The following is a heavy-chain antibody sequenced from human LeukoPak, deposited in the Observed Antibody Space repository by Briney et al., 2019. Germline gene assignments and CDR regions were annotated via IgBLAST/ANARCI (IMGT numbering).Heavy chain of an antibody. Sequence: GGSLRLSCAASGFAFSSYGMHWVRQAPGKGLEWVAVISYDGSNKYYADSVKGRFTISRDNSKNTLYLQMNSLRAEDTAVYYCAKDPYAILTGYRYYFDYWGQGTLVTVSS. CDR3: AKDPYAILTGYRYYFDY. V-gene: IGHV3-30*18. CDR1: GFAFSSYG. J-gene: IGHJ4*02. D-gene: IGHD3-9*01. CDR2: ISYDGSNK.